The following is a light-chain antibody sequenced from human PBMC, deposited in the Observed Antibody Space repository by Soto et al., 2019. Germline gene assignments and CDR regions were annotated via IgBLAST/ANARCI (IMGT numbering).Light chain of an antibody. CDR2: GAS. CDR3: QQYNNWHAIT. V-gene: IGKV3-15*01. Sequence: EILMTQSPATLSVSPGERATLSCRASQSVSSKLAWYQQKPGQAPRLLIYGASTRATGIPARFSGSGSGTDFTLTISGLETDDLGVYYCQQYNNWHAITFGHGTRLEI. J-gene: IGKJ5*01. CDR1: QSVSSK.